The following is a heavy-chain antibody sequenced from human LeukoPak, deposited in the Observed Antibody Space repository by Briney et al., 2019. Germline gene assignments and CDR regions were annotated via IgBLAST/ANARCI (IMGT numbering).Heavy chain of an antibody. V-gene: IGHV4-59*01. CDR3: ARVGNDWGVFDY. J-gene: IGHJ4*02. D-gene: IGHD7-27*01. CDR2: IYYSGST. Sequence: SETLSLTCTVSGGSISSYYWSWIRQPPGKGLEWIGYIYYSGSTNYNPSLKSRVTISVDTSKNQFSLKLSSVTAADTAVYYCARVGNDWGVFDYWGQGTLVTVSS. CDR1: GGSISSYY.